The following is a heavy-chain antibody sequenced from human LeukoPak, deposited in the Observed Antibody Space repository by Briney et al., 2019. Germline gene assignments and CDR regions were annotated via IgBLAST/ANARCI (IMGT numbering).Heavy chain of an antibody. CDR2: INPNSGGT. CDR3: VLEDSGPGWPDDAFDI. J-gene: IGHJ3*02. Sequence: ASVKVSCKASGYTFTGYYMHWVRQAPGQGLEWMGWINPNSGGTNYAQKFQGRVTMTRDTSISTAYMELSRLRSDDTAVYYCVLEDSGPGWPDDAFDIWGQGTMVTVSS. V-gene: IGHV1-2*02. CDR1: GYTFTGYY. D-gene: IGHD5-12*01.